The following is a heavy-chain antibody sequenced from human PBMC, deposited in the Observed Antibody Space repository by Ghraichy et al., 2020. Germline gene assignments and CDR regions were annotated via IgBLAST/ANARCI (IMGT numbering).Heavy chain of an antibody. J-gene: IGHJ4*01. D-gene: IGHD1-1*01. CDR3: ARHAWTGLSDPSIFDS. V-gene: IGHV4-59*08. CDR1: RGSISSYY. Sequence: SETLSLTCTVSRGSISSYYWSWIRQPPGEGLEWIGYMHYSGSTDQNPSLKSRVTMSLDTSKNHFSLKLRSVTAADTATYYCARHAWTGLSDPSIFDSWGHGTLVTVSS. CDR2: MHYSGST.